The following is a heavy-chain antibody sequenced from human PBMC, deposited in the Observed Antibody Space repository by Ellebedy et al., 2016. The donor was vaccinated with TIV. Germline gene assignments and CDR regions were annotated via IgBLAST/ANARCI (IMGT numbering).Heavy chain of an antibody. V-gene: IGHV4-30-4*01. Sequence: SETLSLTCTVSGGSINSGDYFWTWIRQPPGKGLEWIGYIFYSGSAYYNPSLESRLTISVDTSKNQFSLKLSSVTAADTAVYYCARAGSSGWYGGITLFFDYWGQGTLVTVSS. CDR3: ARAGSSGWYGGITLFFDY. J-gene: IGHJ4*02. D-gene: IGHD6-19*01. CDR2: IFYSGSA. CDR1: GGSINSGDYF.